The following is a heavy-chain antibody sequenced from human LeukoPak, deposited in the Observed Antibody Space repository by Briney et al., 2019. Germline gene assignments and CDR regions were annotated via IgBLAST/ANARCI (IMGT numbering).Heavy chain of an antibody. CDR2: IYPGDSDT. J-gene: IGHJ3*02. D-gene: IGHD6-13*01. V-gene: IGHV5-51*01. CDR1: GYTFTTYW. CDR3: ARAAAGFAFDI. Sequence: GESLKISCTGSGYTFTTYWIGWVRQMPGKGLEWMGIIYPGDSDTRYSPSFQGQVTISADKSISTAYLQWSSLKASDTAMYYCARAAAGFAFDIWGQGTMVTVSS.